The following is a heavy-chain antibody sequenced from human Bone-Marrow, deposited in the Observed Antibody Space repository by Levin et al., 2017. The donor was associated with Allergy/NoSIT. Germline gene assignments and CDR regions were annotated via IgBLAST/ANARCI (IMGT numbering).Heavy chain of an antibody. CDR2: FYTGGST. D-gene: IGHD3-10*01. Sequence: GGSLRLSCAPSGFRVDSTYMSWVRQAPGKGLEWVAIFYTGGSTFYADSVKGRFTISRDNVRNTLHLQMNSLTVEDTAVYYCTRIRPADNWFDPWGQGTLVTVSS. CDR3: TRIRPADNWFDP. V-gene: IGHV3-53*01. J-gene: IGHJ5*02. CDR1: GFRVDSTY.